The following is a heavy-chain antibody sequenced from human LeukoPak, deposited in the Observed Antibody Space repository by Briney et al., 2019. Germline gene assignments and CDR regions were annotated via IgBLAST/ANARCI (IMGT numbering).Heavy chain of an antibody. V-gene: IGHV4-4*07. CDR3: AREQCQRFDP. J-gene: IGHJ5*02. D-gene: IGHD2-2*01. Sequence: PSETLSLTCTVSGVTISSYYWSWIRQPAGKGLEWIGRIYTSGSTNYNPSLKHRLTMTVDTNKNQFSLKLSSVTAADTAVYYCAREQCQRFDPWGEGTLVTVCS. CDR2: IYTSGST. CDR1: GVTISSYY.